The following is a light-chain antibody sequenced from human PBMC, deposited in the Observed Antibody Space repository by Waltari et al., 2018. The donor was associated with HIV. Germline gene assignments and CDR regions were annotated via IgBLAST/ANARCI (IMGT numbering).Light chain of an antibody. CDR2: SND. V-gene: IGLV1-44*01. Sequence: QSVLTQPPSASGPPGQRVTISCSGSRSNIGSKTVNWYQQLPGTAPKLLSYSNDQRPSGVPDRFSGSKSGTSASLAISGLQSEDEAGYYCAAWDVSLNGLVFGGGTKVTVL. CDR3: AAWDVSLNGLV. CDR1: RSNIGSKT. J-gene: IGLJ2*01.